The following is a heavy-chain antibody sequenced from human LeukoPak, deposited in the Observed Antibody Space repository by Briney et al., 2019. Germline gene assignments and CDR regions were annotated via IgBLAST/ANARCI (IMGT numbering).Heavy chain of an antibody. V-gene: IGHV4-34*01. Sequence: SETLSLTCTVSGDSITSHYWSWIRQPPGKGLEWIGEINHSGSTNYNPSLKSRVTISVDTSKNQFSLKLSSVTVADTAVYYCASRSSSWGPRDYWGQGTLVTVSS. D-gene: IGHD6-13*01. J-gene: IGHJ4*02. CDR1: GDSITSHY. CDR2: INHSGST. CDR3: ASRSSSWGPRDY.